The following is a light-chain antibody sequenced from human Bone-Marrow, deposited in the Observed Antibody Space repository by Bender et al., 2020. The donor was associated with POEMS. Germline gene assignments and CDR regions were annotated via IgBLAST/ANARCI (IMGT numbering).Light chain of an antibody. CDR3: QTWGTGIHV. V-gene: IGLV4-69*01. Sequence: QLVLTQSPSASASLGASVKLTCTLNSGHSNYAIAWHQQQADKGPRYLMQVNSDGSHNKGDGIPDRFSGSSSGAERYLTISSLQSEDEADYYCQTWGTGIHVFGGGTKLTVL. CDR2: VNSDGSH. J-gene: IGLJ3*02. CDR1: SGHSNYA.